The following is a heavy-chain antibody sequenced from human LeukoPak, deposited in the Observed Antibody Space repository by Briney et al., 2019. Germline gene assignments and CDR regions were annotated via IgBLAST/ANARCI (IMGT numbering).Heavy chain of an antibody. D-gene: IGHD4-17*01. CDR3: ARLDYGDYTPPSDWFDP. CDR2: INHSGST. Sequence: SETLSLTCAVYGGSFSGYYWSWIRQPPGKGLEWIGGINHSGSTNYNPSLKSRVTISVDTSKNQFSLKLSSVTAADTAVYYCARLDYGDYTPPSDWFDPWGQGTLVTVSS. J-gene: IGHJ5*02. CDR1: GGSFSGYY. V-gene: IGHV4-34*01.